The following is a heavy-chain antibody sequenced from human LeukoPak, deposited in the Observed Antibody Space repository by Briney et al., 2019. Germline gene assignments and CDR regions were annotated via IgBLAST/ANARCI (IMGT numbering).Heavy chain of an antibody. V-gene: IGHV1-24*01. J-gene: IGHJ3*02. CDR1: GGTFSSYA. CDR3: ATQNSGSYWVEAFDI. D-gene: IGHD1-26*01. Sequence: ASVKVSCKASGGTFSSYAISWVRQAPGQGLEWMGGFDPEDGETIYAQKFQGRVTMTEDTSTDTAYMELSSLRSEDTAVYYCATQNSGSYWVEAFDIWGQGTMVTVSS. CDR2: FDPEDGET.